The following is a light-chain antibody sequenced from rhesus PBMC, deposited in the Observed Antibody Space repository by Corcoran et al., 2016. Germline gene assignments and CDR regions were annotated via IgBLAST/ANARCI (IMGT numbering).Light chain of an antibody. V-gene: IGKV6-47*02. CDR2: YAS. Sequence: DIVMTQSPAFVSVTPGEKVTITCQASEGISNYLHWYQQKPGQAPKLFIQYASQSISGVPSGFTGSGSGTDFTFTISSLEVEDAATDDCQQGNKHPLTFGGGTKVELK. CDR3: QQGNKHPLT. J-gene: IGKJ4*01. CDR1: EGISNY.